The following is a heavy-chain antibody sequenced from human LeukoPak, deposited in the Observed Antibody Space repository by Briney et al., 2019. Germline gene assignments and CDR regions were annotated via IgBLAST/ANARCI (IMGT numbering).Heavy chain of an antibody. V-gene: IGHV4-59*01. CDR3: ARQTGSGLFSLP. D-gene: IGHD3-10*01. J-gene: IGHJ4*02. CDR2: IYYSGST. CDR1: GGSISSYY. Sequence: SETLSLTCTVSGGSISSYYWSWIRQPPGKGLEWIGYIYYSGSTNYNPSLKSRVTISVDTSTNQFSLKLSSVTAADTAVYYCARQTGSGLFSLPGGQGTLVTVSS.